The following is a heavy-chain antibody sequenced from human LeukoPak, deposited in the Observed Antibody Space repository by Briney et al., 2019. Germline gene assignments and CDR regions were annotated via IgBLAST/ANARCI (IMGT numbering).Heavy chain of an antibody. CDR1: GYTFTSYY. CDR3: ARDALYYDSSGYSSHYFDY. Sequence: ASVKVSCKASGYTFTSYYMHWVRQAPGQGLEWMGWISAYNGNTNYAQKLQGRVTMTTDTSTSTAYMELRSLRSDDTAVYYCARDALYYDSSGYSSHYFDYWGQGTLVTVSS. J-gene: IGHJ4*02. CDR2: ISAYNGNT. V-gene: IGHV1-18*04. D-gene: IGHD3-22*01.